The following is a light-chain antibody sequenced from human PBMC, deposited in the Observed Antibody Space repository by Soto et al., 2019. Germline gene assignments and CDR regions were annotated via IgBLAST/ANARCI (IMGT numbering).Light chain of an antibody. CDR1: QSVNGNY. Sequence: ETVLTQSPGTLSLSPGERATLSCRASQSVNGNYLAWYQQKPGQAPRLLIYDASNRASGIPARFSGSGSGTDFTLTISSLDPEDFAVYYCQQRSNWPPVTFGGGTKVDIK. J-gene: IGKJ4*01. CDR3: QQRSNWPPVT. CDR2: DAS. V-gene: IGKV3-11*01.